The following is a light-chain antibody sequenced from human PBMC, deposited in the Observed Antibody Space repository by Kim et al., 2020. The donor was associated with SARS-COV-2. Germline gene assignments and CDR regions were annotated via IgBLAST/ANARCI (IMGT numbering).Light chain of an antibody. CDR3: QTWGSGIAV. Sequence: ASMKLTCTLSTGHNNYAIAWLQQQPGKSPRYLMRLYSDGRHTKGDGIPDRFSGSTSGSEYSLTISSLQSEDEADYYCQTWGSGIAVFGGGTQLTVL. J-gene: IGLJ2*01. CDR1: TGHNNYA. V-gene: IGLV4-69*01. CDR2: LYSDGRH.